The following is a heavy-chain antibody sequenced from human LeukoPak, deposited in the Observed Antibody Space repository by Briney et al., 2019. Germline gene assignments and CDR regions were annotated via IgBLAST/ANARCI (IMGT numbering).Heavy chain of an antibody. V-gene: IGHV3-7*01. J-gene: IGHJ5*02. CDR3: AKDHDYGDSEGWFDP. Sequence: GSLRLSCAASGFTVSNSWMSWVRQAPGKGLEWVATIKPDGSAQYYVDSVKGRFTISRDNAKNSLFLQINSLRAEDTAVYYCAKDHDYGDSEGWFDPWGQGTLVTVSS. D-gene: IGHD4-17*01. CDR1: GFTVSNSW. CDR2: IKPDGSAQ.